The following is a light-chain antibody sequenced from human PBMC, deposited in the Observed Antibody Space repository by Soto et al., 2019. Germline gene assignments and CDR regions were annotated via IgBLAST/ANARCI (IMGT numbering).Light chain of an antibody. J-gene: IGKJ2*01. CDR1: QSVGRD. CDR3: QQYNMWPYP. V-gene: IGKV3-15*01. CDR2: GTS. Sequence: EIVMTQSPVALSVSPGESAALSCRASQSVGRDFAWYQQRPGQAPMVLIYGTSTRATGVPSRFSGSWHVTDYTHTIGRLQSEHFAGCYCQQYNMWPYPFGQGTRLEIK.